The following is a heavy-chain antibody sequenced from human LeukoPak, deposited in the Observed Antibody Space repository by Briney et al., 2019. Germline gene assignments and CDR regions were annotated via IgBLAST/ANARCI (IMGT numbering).Heavy chain of an antibody. CDR1: GGSISSYY. J-gene: IGHJ4*02. V-gene: IGHV4-59*01. Sequence: PSETLSLTCTVSGGSISSYYWSWIRQPPGKGLEWIGYIYYSGSTNYNPSLKSRVTISVDTSKNQFSLKLSSVTAADTAVYYCARRDFSGWNYFDYWGQGTLVTVSS. D-gene: IGHD6-19*01. CDR2: IYYSGST. CDR3: ARRDFSGWNYFDY.